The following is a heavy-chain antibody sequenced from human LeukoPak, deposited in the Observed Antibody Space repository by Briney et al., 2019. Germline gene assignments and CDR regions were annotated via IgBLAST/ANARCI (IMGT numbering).Heavy chain of an antibody. Sequence: PSETLSLTCTVSGGSISSYYWSWIRQPPGKGLEWIGYIYYSGGTNYNPSLKSRVTISVDTSKNQFSLKLSSVTAADTAVYYCARAYFTLDTGRDYYYYGMDVWGQGTTVTVSS. V-gene: IGHV4-59*01. CDR2: IYYSGGT. CDR3: ARAYFTLDTGRDYYYYGMDV. CDR1: GGSISSYY. D-gene: IGHD5-18*01. J-gene: IGHJ6*02.